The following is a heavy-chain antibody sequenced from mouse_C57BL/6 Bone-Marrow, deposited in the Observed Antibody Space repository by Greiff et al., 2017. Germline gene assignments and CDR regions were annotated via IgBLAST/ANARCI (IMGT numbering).Heavy chain of an antibody. CDR3: ARGTVVATFYWYFDV. D-gene: IGHD1-1*01. V-gene: IGHV5-17*01. J-gene: IGHJ1*03. CDR1: GFTFSDYG. Sequence: EVKLVESGGGLVKPGGSLKLSCAASGFTFSDYGMHWVRQAPEKGLEWVAYISSGSSTIYYADTVKGRFTISRDNAKNTLFLQMTSLRSEDTAMYCCARGTVVATFYWYFDVWGTGTTVTVSS. CDR2: ISSGSSTI.